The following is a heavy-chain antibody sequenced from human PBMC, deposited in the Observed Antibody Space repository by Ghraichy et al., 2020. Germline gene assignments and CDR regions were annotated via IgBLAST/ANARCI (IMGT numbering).Heavy chain of an antibody. V-gene: IGHV3-23*01. Sequence: GESLNISCAASGLTFSNYAMTWVRQAPGQGLEWVSGIGASGGATYYADSVKGRFTISRDNSKSTLYLQMNRLRAEDTAIYYCAKASRYCSGGTCPSYNWFDPWGQGTLVPVSS. CDR3: AKASRYCSGGTCPSYNWFDP. D-gene: IGHD2-15*01. CDR1: GLTFSNYA. CDR2: IGASGGAT. J-gene: IGHJ5*02.